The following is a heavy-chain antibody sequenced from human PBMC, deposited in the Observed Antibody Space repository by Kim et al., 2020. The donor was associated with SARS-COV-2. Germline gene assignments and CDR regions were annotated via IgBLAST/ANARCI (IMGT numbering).Heavy chain of an antibody. D-gene: IGHD3-10*01. Sequence: GGSLRLSCAASGLSFDRSAMNWVRQAPGKGLEWVSVISYDGRNKEFADSVKGRFTISRDNSKSTLYLQMNSLRVEDTAVYYCARGNYYESVSLSDYYKGMDVWGQGTTVTVSS. J-gene: IGHJ6*02. V-gene: IGHV3-30-3*01. CDR2: ISYDGRNK. CDR1: GLSFDRSA. CDR3: ARGNYYESVSLSDYYKGMDV.